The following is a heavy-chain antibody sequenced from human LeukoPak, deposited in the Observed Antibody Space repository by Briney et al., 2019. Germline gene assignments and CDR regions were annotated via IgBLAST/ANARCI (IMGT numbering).Heavy chain of an antibody. J-gene: IGHJ4*02. D-gene: IGHD1-26*01. V-gene: IGHV1-18*01. CDR2: INAYNGNA. CDR3: ARGEKPYDY. Sequence: ASVKVSCKTSGYTFTYYVISCGRQAPGQGLEWMGWINAYNGNANDAQKFQGRVTMTTDTSTSTAYMELRSLRSDDTAVYYCARGEKPYDYWGQGTLVSVSS. CDR1: GYTFTYYV.